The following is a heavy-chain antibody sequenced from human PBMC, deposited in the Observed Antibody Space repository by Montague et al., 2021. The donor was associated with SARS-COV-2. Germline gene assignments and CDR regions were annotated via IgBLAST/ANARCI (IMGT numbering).Heavy chain of an antibody. J-gene: IGHJ4*02. Sequence: SLRLSCAASGFTDSKYGVHWVRQAPGKGLEWVASIWNDGSKQYHSYSXKGRFTISRDNSNNMLYLQMDSLRAEDAAVYYCVGDPGDPDTFDYWGQGTQVTVSS. V-gene: IGHV3-33*01. CDR2: IWNDGSKQ. CDR3: VGDPGDPDTFDY. D-gene: IGHD7-27*01. CDR1: GFTDSKYG.